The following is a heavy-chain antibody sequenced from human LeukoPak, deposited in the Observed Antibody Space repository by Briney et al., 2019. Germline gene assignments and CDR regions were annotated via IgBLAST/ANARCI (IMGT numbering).Heavy chain of an antibody. CDR1: GGSISDYSYY. D-gene: IGHD3-10*01. V-gene: IGHV4-61*05. CDR3: ARRTRSSGSGSPYFDY. Sequence: SETLSLTCTVSGGSISDYSYYWSWIRQPPGKGLEWIGYMFYGGSTNYNPSLKSRVTISVDMSKNQFSLKLSSVTAADTAVYYCARRTRSSGSGSPYFDYWGQGTLVTVSS. CDR2: MFYGGST. J-gene: IGHJ4*02.